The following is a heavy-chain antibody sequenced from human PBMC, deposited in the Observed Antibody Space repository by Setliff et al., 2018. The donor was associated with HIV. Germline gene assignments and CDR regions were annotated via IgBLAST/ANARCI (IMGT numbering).Heavy chain of an antibody. J-gene: IGHJ3*02. CDR1: GGSITSGGDS. CDR3: ARVLGVRREYYDSSAPLRAAFDI. V-gene: IGHV4-31*03. CDR2: ISYSGIT. D-gene: IGHD3-22*01. Sequence: PSETLSLTCTVSGGSITSGGDSWSWIRQHPGKGLKWIGYISYSGITYYDPSLKSRLTMSVDTSNNQFSLKLSSATAADTAVYYCARVLGVRREYYDSSAPLRAAFDIWGQGTMVTVSS.